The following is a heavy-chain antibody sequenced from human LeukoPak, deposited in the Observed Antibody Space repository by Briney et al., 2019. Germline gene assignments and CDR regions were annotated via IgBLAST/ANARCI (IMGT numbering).Heavy chain of an antibody. CDR1: GGTFSSYA. V-gene: IGHV1-69*04. Sequence: GSSVKVSCKASGGTFSSYAISWVRQAPGQGLEWMGRIIPILGIANYAQKFQGRVTITADKSISTAYLQWSSLKASDTAMYYCARWLYSSTRGYFDCWGQGTLVTVSS. D-gene: IGHD6-13*01. CDR3: ARWLYSSTRGYFDC. CDR2: IIPILGIA. J-gene: IGHJ4*02.